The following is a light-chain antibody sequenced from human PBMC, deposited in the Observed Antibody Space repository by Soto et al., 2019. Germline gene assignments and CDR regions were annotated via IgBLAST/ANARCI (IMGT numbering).Light chain of an antibody. J-gene: IGKJ4*01. CDR2: AAS. CDR3: LQDYNFPLT. CDR1: HGIRSN. Sequence: IHITQSPSSLSAPVGDRVSITCRASHGIRSNLGLFQQKPGKAPKLLIYAASSLQSGVPSRFSGSGSGRDFTLTISSLQPEDFATYYCLQDYNFPLTFGGGTKVDIK. V-gene: IGKV1-6*01.